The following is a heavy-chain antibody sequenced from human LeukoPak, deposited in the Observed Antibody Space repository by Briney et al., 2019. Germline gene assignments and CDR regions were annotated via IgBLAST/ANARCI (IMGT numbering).Heavy chain of an antibody. J-gene: IGHJ6*03. CDR1: GGSIKSGSYY. V-gene: IGHV4-61*02. CDR2: ISSSGST. D-gene: IGHD3-3*01. Sequence: PSETLSLTCTVSGGSIKSGSYYWSWIRQPAGKGLEWIGRISSSGSTNYNPSLKSRVTMSVDTSKNQFSLMLSSVTAADTAVYYCARGEEGGYDFWRNYYYYMDVWGKGTTVTISS. CDR3: ARGEEGGYDFWRNYYYYMDV.